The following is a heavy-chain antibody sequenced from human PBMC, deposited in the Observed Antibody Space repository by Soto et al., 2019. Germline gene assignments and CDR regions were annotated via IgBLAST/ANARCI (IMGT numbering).Heavy chain of an antibody. J-gene: IGHJ4*02. Sequence: QVQLQESGPGLVKPSETLSLTCTVSGGSISSYYWSWIRQPPGQGLEWIGYIYYSGSTNYNPSLKSRVTLSVDTSKNQFALKLSSVPAADTAVYYCASSPDSSGSYFDYWGQGTLVTVSS. CDR3: ASSPDSSGSYFDY. V-gene: IGHV4-59*01. CDR1: GGSISSYY. D-gene: IGHD1-26*01. CDR2: IYYSGST.